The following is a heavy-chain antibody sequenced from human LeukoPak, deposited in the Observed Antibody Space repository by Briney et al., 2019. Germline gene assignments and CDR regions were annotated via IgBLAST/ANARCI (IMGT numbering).Heavy chain of an antibody. Sequence: SETLSLTCTVSGGSISSYYWSWIRQPPGKGLEWIGYIYYSGSTNYNPSLKSRVTISVDTSKNQFSLKLSSVTVADTAVYYCARGPSGSYDLWGQGTLVTVSS. CDR1: GGSISSYY. CDR2: IYYSGST. CDR3: ARGPSGSYDL. D-gene: IGHD1-26*01. V-gene: IGHV4-59*01. J-gene: IGHJ5*02.